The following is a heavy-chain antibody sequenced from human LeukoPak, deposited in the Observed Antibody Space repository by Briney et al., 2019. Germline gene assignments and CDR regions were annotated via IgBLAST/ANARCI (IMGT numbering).Heavy chain of an antibody. CDR2: INHSGST. CDR3: ARGLKWLDSAYFDY. CDR1: GGSFSGYY. J-gene: IGHJ4*02. D-gene: IGHD3-22*01. V-gene: IGHV4-34*01. Sequence: SETLSLTCAVYGGSFSGYYWSWIRQPPGKGLEWIGEINHSGSTNYNPSLKSRVTMSVDTSKNQFSLKLSSVTAADTAVYYCARGLKWLDSAYFDYWGQGTLVTVSS.